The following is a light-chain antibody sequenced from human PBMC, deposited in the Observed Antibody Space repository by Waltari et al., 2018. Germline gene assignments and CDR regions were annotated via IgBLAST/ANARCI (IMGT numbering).Light chain of an antibody. J-gene: IGKJ3*01. CDR2: AAS. CDR1: QSISTY. CDR3: QQSYNTPRT. V-gene: IGKV1-39*01. Sequence: DIQMTHSPSSLSASVGDRVTITCRASQSISTYLNWYQQKPGRAPNLLIYAASTLHSGVPSRFSGSGSGTEFTLSISSLQPEDFATYYCQQSYNTPRTFGPGTTVDIK.